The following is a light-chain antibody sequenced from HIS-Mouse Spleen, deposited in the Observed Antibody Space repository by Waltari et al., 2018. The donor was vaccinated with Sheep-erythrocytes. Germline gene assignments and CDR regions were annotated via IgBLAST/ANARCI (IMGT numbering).Light chain of an antibody. CDR1: SSHIGSNP. CDR3: AAWDDSLNGWV. CDR2: SKN. Sequence: QSVLTQPPSASGTPGQRVTISCSGSSSHIGSNPVNWYQQLPGTAPKLLIYSKNQRPSGVPDRFSGSKSGTSASLAISGLQSEDEADYYCAAWDDSLNGWVFGGGTKLTVL. J-gene: IGLJ3*02. V-gene: IGLV1-44*01.